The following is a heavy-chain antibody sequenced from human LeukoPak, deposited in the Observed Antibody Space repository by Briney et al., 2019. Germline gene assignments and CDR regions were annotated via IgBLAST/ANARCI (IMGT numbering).Heavy chain of an antibody. V-gene: IGHV1-2*02. D-gene: IGHD3-22*01. Sequence: AASVKVSCKASGYTFTGYYMHWVRQAPGQGLEWMGWINPNSGGTNYAQKFQGRVTMTRDTSISTAYMELSRLRSDDTAVYYCARDGGDSSGYYLFFDYWGQGTLVTVSS. CDR2: INPNSGGT. CDR3: ARDGGDSSGYYLFFDY. CDR1: GYTFTGYY. J-gene: IGHJ4*02.